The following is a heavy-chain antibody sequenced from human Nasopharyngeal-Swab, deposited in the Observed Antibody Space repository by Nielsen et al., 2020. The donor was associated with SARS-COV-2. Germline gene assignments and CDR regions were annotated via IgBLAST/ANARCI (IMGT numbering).Heavy chain of an antibody. CDR3: AKDRGIVVVIGFDY. J-gene: IGHJ4*02. CDR2: IGGTGGST. Sequence: GGSLRLSCAASGFTFSGYAMSWVRQAPEKGLEWVSAIGGTGGSTYYADSVKGQFTISRDNSKNTLYLQMNSLRAEDTAVYYCAKDRGIVVVIGFDYWGQGTLVTVSS. D-gene: IGHD3-22*01. CDR1: GFTFSGYA. V-gene: IGHV3-23*01.